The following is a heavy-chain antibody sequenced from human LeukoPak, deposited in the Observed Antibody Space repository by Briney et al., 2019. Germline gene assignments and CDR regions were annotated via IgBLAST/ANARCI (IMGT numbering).Heavy chain of an antibody. V-gene: IGHV4-59*08. J-gene: IGHJ4*02. CDR1: VGSISNYY. CDR3: ARHRSEGSYPLDS. CDR2: IYSTGST. Sequence: SETLSLTCTVSVGSISNYYWSWIPQPPGKGLEGIGHIYSTGSTPYSPSLKSRVIMAADTSKTHFSLKVTSVTATDAAVYYCARHRSEGSYPLDSWGQGALVTVSS.